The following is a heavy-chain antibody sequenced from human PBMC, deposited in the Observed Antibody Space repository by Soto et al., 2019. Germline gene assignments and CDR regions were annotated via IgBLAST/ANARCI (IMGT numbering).Heavy chain of an antibody. CDR3: ARDEGWELLFFAFDI. CDR1: GYTFTSYG. D-gene: IGHD1-26*01. Sequence: ASVKVSCKASGYTFTSYGISWVRQAPGQGLEWMGWISAYNGNTNYAQKLQGRVTMTTDTSTSTAYMELRSLRSDDTAGYYWARDEGWELLFFAFDIWGQGTMVTVSS. CDR2: ISAYNGNT. V-gene: IGHV1-18*01. J-gene: IGHJ3*02.